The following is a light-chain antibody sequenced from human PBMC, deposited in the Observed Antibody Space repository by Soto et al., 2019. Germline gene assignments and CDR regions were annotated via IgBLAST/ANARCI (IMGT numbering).Light chain of an antibody. CDR2: KAS. V-gene: IGKV1-5*03. CDR3: QQYDSYPLT. CDR1: QSISSL. J-gene: IGKJ5*01. Sequence: DIQMTQSPSTLSASVGDRVTITCRASQSISSLLAWYQQIPGRAPTLLIYKASSLESGVPSRFSGSGSGTEFSLTISSLQPDDSATYYCQQYDSYPLTFGQGTRLEIK.